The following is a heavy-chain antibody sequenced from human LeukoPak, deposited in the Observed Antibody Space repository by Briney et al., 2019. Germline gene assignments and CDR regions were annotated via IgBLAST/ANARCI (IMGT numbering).Heavy chain of an antibody. V-gene: IGHV3-15*01. CDR2: IKSKGSGRTI. CDR3: TTDPGTGVRGY. CDR1: GFTFPNAW. J-gene: IGHJ4*02. D-gene: IGHD3-10*01. Sequence: GGSLRLSCAASGFTFPNAWVNWVRQAPGKGLEWVGHIKSKGSGRTIDYAAPVKGRFTISGDDSKNTVYLQMNSLEIEDTAVYFCTTDPGTGVRGYWGQGTLVTVSS.